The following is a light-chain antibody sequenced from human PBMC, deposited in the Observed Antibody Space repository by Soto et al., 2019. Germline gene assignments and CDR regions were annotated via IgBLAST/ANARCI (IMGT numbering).Light chain of an antibody. Sequence: QSVLTQPPSASGTPGQRVTISCSGSNSNIGTNAVNWYQQIPGTAPKLLIYRNNQRPSGVPDRFSGSKSGTSASLAISGLRSEDEADYYCAAWDDSLSVVFGGGTQLTVL. CDR2: RNN. V-gene: IGLV1-47*01. CDR1: NSNIGTNA. J-gene: IGLJ2*01. CDR3: AAWDDSLSVV.